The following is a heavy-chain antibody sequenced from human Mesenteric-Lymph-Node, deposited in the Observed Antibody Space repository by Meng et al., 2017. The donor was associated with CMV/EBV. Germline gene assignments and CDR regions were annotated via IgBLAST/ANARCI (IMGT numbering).Heavy chain of an antibody. D-gene: IGHD2-2*01. V-gene: IGHV4-39*07. CDR3: ARVGYQVPADGLDV. Sequence: SETLSLTCSVSGGSVSSGSNYWSWIRQPPGKGLEWIGEINYSGSTNYNPSLESRVTISIGSSKNQFSLKLNSVTAADTAVYYCARVGYQVPADGLDVWGQGTTVTVSS. J-gene: IGHJ6*02. CDR2: INYSGST. CDR1: GGSVSSGSNY.